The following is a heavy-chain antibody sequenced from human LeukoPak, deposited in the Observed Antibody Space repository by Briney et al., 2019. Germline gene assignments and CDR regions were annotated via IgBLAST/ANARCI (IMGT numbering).Heavy chain of an antibody. D-gene: IGHD1-1*01. V-gene: IGHV3-23*01. CDR3: AKKGGLERQMVDY. CDR2: ISGSGGST. CDR1: GFTFSSHA. Sequence: GGSLRLSCAASGFTFSSHAMSWVRQAPGKGLEWVSAISGSGGSTYYADSVKGRFTISRDNSKNTLYPQMNSLRAEDTAVYYCAKKGGLERQMVDYWGQGTLVTVSS. J-gene: IGHJ4*02.